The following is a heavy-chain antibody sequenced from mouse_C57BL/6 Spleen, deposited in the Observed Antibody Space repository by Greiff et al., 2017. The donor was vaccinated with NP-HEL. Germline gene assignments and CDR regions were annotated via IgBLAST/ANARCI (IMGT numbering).Heavy chain of an antibody. CDR3: ARGDYGSSNGYFDV. J-gene: IGHJ1*03. CDR1: GYAFSSSW. Sequence: VQLVESGPELVKPGASVKISCKASGYAFSSSWMNWVKQRPGKGLEWIGRIDPGDGDTNYNGKFKGKATLTADKSSSTAYMQLSSLTSEDSAVYVCARGDYGSSNGYFDVWGTGTTVTVSS. V-gene: IGHV1-82*01. CDR2: IDPGDGDT. D-gene: IGHD1-1*01.